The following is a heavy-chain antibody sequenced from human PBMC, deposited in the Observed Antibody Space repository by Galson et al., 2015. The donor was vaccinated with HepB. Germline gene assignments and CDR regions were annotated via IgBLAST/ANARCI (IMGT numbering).Heavy chain of an antibody. CDR2: IYYSGST. D-gene: IGHD6-13*01. CDR1: GGSISSYY. V-gene: IGHV4-59*08. Sequence: LSLTCTVSGGSISSYYWSWIRQPPGKGLEWIGYIYYSGSTNYNPSLKSRVTISVDTSKNQFSLKLSSVTAADTAVYYCARLWSIAAALDVWGQGTTVTVSS. J-gene: IGHJ6*02. CDR3: ARLWSIAAALDV.